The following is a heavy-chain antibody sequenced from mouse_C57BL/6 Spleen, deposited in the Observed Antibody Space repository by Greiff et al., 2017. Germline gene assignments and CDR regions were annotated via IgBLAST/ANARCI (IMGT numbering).Heavy chain of an antibody. CDR1: GYSFTDYN. Sequence: VHVKQSGPELVKPGASVKISCKASGYSFTDYNMNWVKQSNGKSLEWIGVINPNYGTTSYNQKFKGKATLTVDQSSSTAYMQLNSLTSEDSAVYYCAITTVVAFPMDYWGQGTSVTVSS. CDR3: AITTVVAFPMDY. D-gene: IGHD1-1*01. V-gene: IGHV1-39*01. J-gene: IGHJ4*01. CDR2: INPNYGTT.